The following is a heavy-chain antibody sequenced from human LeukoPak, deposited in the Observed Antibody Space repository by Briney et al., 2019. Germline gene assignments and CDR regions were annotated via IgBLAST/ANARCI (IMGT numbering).Heavy chain of an antibody. CDR2: ISPSSSTI. CDR1: GFTFSSYG. D-gene: IGHD6-6*01. V-gene: IGHV3-48*01. J-gene: IGHJ6*03. CDR3: ARQLVSSYYYYMDV. Sequence: PGGSLRLSCAASGFTFSSYGMIWVRQAPGKELEWVSYISPSSSTIYYAESVKGRFTISRDNSKNTLYLQMNSLRAEDTAVYYCARQLVSSYYYYMDVWGKGTTVTVSS.